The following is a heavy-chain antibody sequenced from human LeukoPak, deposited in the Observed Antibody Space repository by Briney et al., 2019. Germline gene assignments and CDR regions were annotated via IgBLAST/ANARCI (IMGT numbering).Heavy chain of an antibody. CDR1: GGSISSGSYY. CDR3: VRDQAVAGPNWFDP. Sequence: NPSETLSLTCTVSGGSISSGSYYWRWIRQPAGKGLEWIVRIYTSGSTNYNPSLKSRVTISVDTSKNQFSLKLSSVTAADTAVYYCVRDQAVAGPNWFDPWGGGTLVTVSS. CDR2: IYTSGST. J-gene: IGHJ5*02. V-gene: IGHV4-61*02. D-gene: IGHD6-19*01.